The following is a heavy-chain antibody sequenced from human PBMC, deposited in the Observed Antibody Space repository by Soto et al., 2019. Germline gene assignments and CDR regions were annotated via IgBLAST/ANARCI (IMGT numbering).Heavy chain of an antibody. CDR3: ARHAVHSSGFTDCV. CDR2: IHYTGRT. Sequence: SETLSLTCTVSVESRSSGAYYWSWIRQPPGKGPEWIGSIHYTGRTYYNPSLKSRVTISVDTSKDQFSLKLSSVTAADTAVYYCARHAVHSSGFTDCVWGQGVLVT. V-gene: IGHV4-39*01. J-gene: IGHJ4*02. CDR1: VESRSSGAYY. D-gene: IGHD6-19*01.